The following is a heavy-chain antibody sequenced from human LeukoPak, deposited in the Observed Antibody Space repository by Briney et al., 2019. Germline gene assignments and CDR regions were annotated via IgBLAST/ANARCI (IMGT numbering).Heavy chain of an antibody. D-gene: IGHD3-3*01. Sequence: PGGSLRLSCTASGFTFGDYAMSWVRQVAGKGLEWVGFIRSKAYGGTTEYAASVKGRFTISRDDSKSIAYLQMNSLKTEDTAVYYCTRAPPHLLEWLLSPSYYYYGMDVWGQGTTVTVSS. CDR2: IRSKAYGGTT. J-gene: IGHJ6*02. CDR1: GFTFGDYA. V-gene: IGHV3-49*04. CDR3: TRAPPHLLEWLLSPSYYYYGMDV.